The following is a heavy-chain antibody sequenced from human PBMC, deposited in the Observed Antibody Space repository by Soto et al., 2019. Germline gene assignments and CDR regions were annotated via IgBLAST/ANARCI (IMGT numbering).Heavy chain of an antibody. CDR3: ARGRASGSYYLLDY. V-gene: IGHV1-8*01. CDR1: GNTFTSYD. J-gene: IGHJ4*02. CDR2: INPNSGNI. Sequence: GSSVKVSCKASGNTFTSYDINWVRQATGHGLEWMGWINPNSGNIGYAQKFQGRVTMTRDTAIRTAYMEVSRLRSDDTAVYYCARGRASGSYYLLDYWGQGTLVPVSA. D-gene: IGHD3-10*01.